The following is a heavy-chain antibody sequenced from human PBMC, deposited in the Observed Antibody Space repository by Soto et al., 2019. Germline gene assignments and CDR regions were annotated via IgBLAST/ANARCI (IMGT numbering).Heavy chain of an antibody. CDR1: GFTFSSYG. J-gene: IGHJ6*02. CDR2: IWYDGSNK. CDR3: ARSHCSSTSCYYYGMDV. V-gene: IGHV3-33*01. D-gene: IGHD2-2*01. Sequence: GGSLRLSCAASGFTFSSYGMHWVRQTPGKGLEWVAVIWYDGSNKYYADSVKGRFTISRDNSEDTLYLQMNSLRAEGTAVYYCARSHCSSTSCYYYGMDVWGQGITVTVSS.